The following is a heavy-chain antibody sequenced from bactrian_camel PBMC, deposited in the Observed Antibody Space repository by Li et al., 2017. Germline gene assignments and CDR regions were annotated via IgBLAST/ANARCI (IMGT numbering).Heavy chain of an antibody. CDR1: GLSYC. Sequence: VQLVESGGGSVQAGGSLRLSCVASGLSYCMGWFRRAPGKKGEGVAGIYGPGGRTYYADSVQGRFTISHDAAKSTTYLQMTSLKPEDTAMYYCAARSVGWCPLFEHWLGKRAYTPGGYFANWGQGTQVTVS. CDR2: IYGPGGRT. D-gene: IGHD1*01. J-gene: IGHJ6*01. CDR3: AARSVGWCPLFEHWLGKRAYTPGGYFAN. V-gene: IGHV3-3*01.